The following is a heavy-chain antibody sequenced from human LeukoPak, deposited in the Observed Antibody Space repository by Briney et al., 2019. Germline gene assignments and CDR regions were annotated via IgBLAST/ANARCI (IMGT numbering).Heavy chain of an antibody. Sequence: GASVKVSCKASGGTFSSYAISWVRQAPGQGLEWMGGIIPIFGTANYAQKFQGRVTITADESTSTAYMELSSLRSEDTAVYYCARDSSGYSAVWFDPWGQGTLVTVFS. CDR3: ARDSSGYSAVWFDP. CDR2: IIPIFGTA. D-gene: IGHD3-22*01. V-gene: IGHV1-69*13. CDR1: GGTFSSYA. J-gene: IGHJ5*02.